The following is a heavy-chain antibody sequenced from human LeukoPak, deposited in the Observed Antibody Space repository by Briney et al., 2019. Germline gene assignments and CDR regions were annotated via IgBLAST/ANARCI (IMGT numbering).Heavy chain of an antibody. CDR1: GFTFSKFV. CDR2: ISGSGDSP. CDR3: ARETPPGLLWFGELSYFDY. Sequence: PGGSLRLSCAASGFTFSKFVLTWVRQAPGKGLEWVSSISGSGDSPNYADSVKGRFTISRDNSKNTVYLQMNSLRDEDTAVYYCARETPPGLLWFGELSYFDYWGQGTLVTVSS. V-gene: IGHV3-23*01. J-gene: IGHJ4*02. D-gene: IGHD3-10*01.